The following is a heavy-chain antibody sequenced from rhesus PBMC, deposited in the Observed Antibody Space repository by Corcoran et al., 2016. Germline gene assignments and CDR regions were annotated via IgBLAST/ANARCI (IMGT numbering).Heavy chain of an antibody. CDR1: GFPFRSNG. D-gene: IGHD7-45*01. CDR3: GKDGDFR. CDR2: ISKCGDTK. J-gene: IGHJ1*01. V-gene: IGHV3S5*01. Sequence: VHLVVSGGGWVHPGGALRLPWVALGFPFRSNGWCWFRQDPGKRQVWATYISKCGDTKYYADAVKGRFTVSRDNAKNTLSLQMNSLRTEDTAVYYCGKDGDFRWGQGALVTVSS.